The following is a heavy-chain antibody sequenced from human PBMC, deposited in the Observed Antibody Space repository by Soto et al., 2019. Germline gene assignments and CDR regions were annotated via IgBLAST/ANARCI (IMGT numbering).Heavy chain of an antibody. CDR1: GYTFTSYY. D-gene: IGHD3-22*01. V-gene: IGHV1-46*01. CDR3: ARGDFPMIVADY. J-gene: IGHJ4*02. CDR2: INPSGGST. Sequence: QVQLVQSGAEVKKPGASVKVSCKASGYTFTSYYMHWVRQAPGQGLEWMGIINPSGGSTSYAQKFQGRVTMTRATSTSTVYMELSSLRSEDTAVYYWARGDFPMIVADYGGQGTLVTVSS.